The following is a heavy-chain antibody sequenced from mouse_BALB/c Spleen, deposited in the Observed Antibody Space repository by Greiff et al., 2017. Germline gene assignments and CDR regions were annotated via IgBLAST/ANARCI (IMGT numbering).Heavy chain of an antibody. Sequence: VKLQESGAELVRPGSSVKISCKASGYAFSSYWMNWVKQRPGQGLEWIGQIYPGDGDTNYNGKFKGKATLTADKSSSTAYMQLSSLTSEDSAVYFCARDYGNYLDYWGQGTTLTVSS. D-gene: IGHD2-1*01. CDR2: IYPGDGDT. V-gene: IGHV1-80*01. CDR1: GYAFSSYW. J-gene: IGHJ2*01. CDR3: ARDYGNYLDY.